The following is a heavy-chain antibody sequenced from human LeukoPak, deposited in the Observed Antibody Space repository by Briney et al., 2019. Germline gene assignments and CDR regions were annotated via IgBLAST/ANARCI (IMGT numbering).Heavy chain of an antibody. V-gene: IGHV4-59*01. CDR3: ARVRSHYYGSGSYYNVFDY. J-gene: IGHJ4*02. Sequence: SETLSLTCAVSGVSLNGYYWSWIRQPPGKGLECIGYIYYSGSTNYNPSLKSRVTISVDTSKNQFSLKLSSVTAADTAVYYCARVRSHYYGSGSYYNVFDYWGQGTLVTVSS. CDR2: IYYSGST. CDR1: GVSLNGYY. D-gene: IGHD3-10*01.